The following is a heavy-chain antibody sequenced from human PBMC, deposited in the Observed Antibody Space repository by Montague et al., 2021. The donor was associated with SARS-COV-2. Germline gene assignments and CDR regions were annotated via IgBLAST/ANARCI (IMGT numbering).Heavy chain of an antibody. D-gene: IGHD5-24*01. Sequence: SETLSLTCTVSGGSISSSSYYWGWIRQPPGKGLEWIGSIYYSGSTYYNPSLKSRVTISVDTSKNQFSLKLSSVTAADTAVYYCARGAEEMATIVDEYFDYWGQGALVTVSS. J-gene: IGHJ4*02. CDR2: IYYSGST. V-gene: IGHV4-39*01. CDR3: ARGAEEMATIVDEYFDY. CDR1: GGSISSSSYY.